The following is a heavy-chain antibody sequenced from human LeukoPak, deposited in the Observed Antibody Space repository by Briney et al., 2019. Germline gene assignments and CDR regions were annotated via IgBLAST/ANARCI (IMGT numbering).Heavy chain of an antibody. CDR1: GFTFGDYA. Sequence: GGSLRLSCTASGFTFGDYAMSWVRQAPGKGLEWVGFIRSKAYGGTTEYAASVKGRFIISRDDSKSIAYLQMNSLKTEDKAVYYCTRMTTVKGDQYYFDYWGQGTLVTVSS. V-gene: IGHV3-49*04. CDR3: TRMTTVKGDQYYFDY. J-gene: IGHJ4*02. CDR2: IRSKAYGGTT. D-gene: IGHD4-17*01.